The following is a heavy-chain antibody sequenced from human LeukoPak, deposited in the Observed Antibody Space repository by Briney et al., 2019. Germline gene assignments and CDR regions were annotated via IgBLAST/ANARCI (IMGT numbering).Heavy chain of an antibody. CDR3: TTGYGSGNACDC. Sequence: GGSLRLSCAASGFSSTNAWMSWVRQAPGRGLEWVGLVKSKTEGGTTGYAAPVKGRFTISRDDSKNTVYLQMNSLKTEDTAVYYCTTGYGSGNACDCWGQGTLVTVSS. CDR2: VKSKTEGGTT. D-gene: IGHD3-10*01. V-gene: IGHV3-15*01. CDR1: GFSSTNAW. J-gene: IGHJ4*02.